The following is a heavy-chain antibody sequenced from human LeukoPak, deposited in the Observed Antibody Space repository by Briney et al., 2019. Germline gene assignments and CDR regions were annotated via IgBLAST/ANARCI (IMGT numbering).Heavy chain of an antibody. V-gene: IGHV3-48*02. CDR1: GFTFSSYP. Sequence: GGSLRLSCAASGFTFSSYPMSWVRQAPGKGLEWVSYITSKNNGMYYADSVKGRFTISRDNAKNSLDLQMNSLRDEDTAVYYCARDSYGSPDYWGQGTLVTVSS. J-gene: IGHJ4*02. CDR2: ITSKNNGM. D-gene: IGHD2-15*01. CDR3: ARDSYGSPDY.